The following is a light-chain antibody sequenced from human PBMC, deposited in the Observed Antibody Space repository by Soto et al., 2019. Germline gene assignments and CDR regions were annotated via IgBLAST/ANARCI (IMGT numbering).Light chain of an antibody. J-gene: IGKJ1*01. Sequence: EIVLTQSPGTLSLSPGERATLSCRASQSVSSSYLAWYQQKPGQAPRLLIYGASSRATGIPDRFSGSGPGTDFTLTISRLEPEDFAVYYCQQYGSSSTWTFGQGTKVDIK. CDR1: QSVSSSY. CDR3: QQYGSSSTWT. CDR2: GAS. V-gene: IGKV3-20*01.